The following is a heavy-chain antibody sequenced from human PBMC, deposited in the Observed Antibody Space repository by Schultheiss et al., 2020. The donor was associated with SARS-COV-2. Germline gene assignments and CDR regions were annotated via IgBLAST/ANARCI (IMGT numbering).Heavy chain of an antibody. D-gene: IGHD7-27*01. CDR3: ARAGWGNYYYGMDV. V-gene: IGHV4-34*10. CDR2: INHSGST. Sequence: SETLSLTCAVYGGSFSGYYWSWIRQPPGKGLEWIGEINHSGSTYYNPSLKSRITMSVDTSKNQFSLKLSSVTAADTAVYYCARAGWGNYYYGMDVWGQGTTVTVSS. J-gene: IGHJ6*02. CDR1: GGSFSGYY.